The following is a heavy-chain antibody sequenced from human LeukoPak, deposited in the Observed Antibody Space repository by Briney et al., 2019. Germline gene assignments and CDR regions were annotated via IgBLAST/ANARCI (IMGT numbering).Heavy chain of an antibody. J-gene: IGHJ5*02. CDR2: IRYDGSNT. V-gene: IGHV3-30*02. CDR1: GFTFNNYG. D-gene: IGHD3-16*01. CDR3: AKVSYATVWWFDP. Sequence: GGSLRLSCAASGFTFNNYGMHWVRQAPGKGLEWLAFIRYDGSNTYYADSVKGRFTVSRDNSKNTLYLQMNSLRAEDTAVYYCAKVSYATVWWFDPWGQGTLVTVSS.